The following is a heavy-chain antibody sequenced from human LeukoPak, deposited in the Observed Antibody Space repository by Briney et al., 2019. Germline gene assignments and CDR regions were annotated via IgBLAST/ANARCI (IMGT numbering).Heavy chain of an antibody. CDR2: ISSSGSTI. CDR3: AELGITMIGGV. Sequence: GGSLRLSCSASGFTFSSYEMNWVRQAPGKGLEWVSYISSSGSTIYYADSVKGRFTISRDNAKNSLYLQMNSLRAEDTAVYYCAELGITMIGGVWGKGTTVTISS. V-gene: IGHV3-48*03. J-gene: IGHJ6*04. CDR1: GFTFSSYE. D-gene: IGHD3-10*02.